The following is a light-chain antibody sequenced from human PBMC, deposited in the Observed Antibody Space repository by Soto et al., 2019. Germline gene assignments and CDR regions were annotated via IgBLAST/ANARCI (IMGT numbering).Light chain of an antibody. CDR1: NIGTKN. Sequence: SYELTQPLSVSVALGQTARITCGGNNIGTKNVHWYQQKPGQAPVLVIYRDSNRPSGIPERFSGSNSGNTATLTISRAQAGDEAGYYCQVWDSGTAVFGTGTQLTVL. CDR3: QVWDSGTAV. CDR2: RDS. J-gene: IGLJ1*01. V-gene: IGLV3-9*01.